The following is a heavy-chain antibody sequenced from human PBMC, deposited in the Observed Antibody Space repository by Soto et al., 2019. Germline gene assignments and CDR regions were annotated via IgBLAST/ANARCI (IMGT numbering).Heavy chain of an antibody. Sequence: HPGGSLRLSCAASGFTFSSYAMSWVRQAPGKGLEWVSAISGSGGSTYYADSVKGRFTISRDNAKNSLYLQMNSLRAEDTAVYYCARGPFYGDYVENGMDVWGQGTTVTVSS. CDR2: ISGSGGST. D-gene: IGHD4-17*01. CDR3: ARGPFYGDYVENGMDV. CDR1: GFTFSSYA. J-gene: IGHJ6*02. V-gene: IGHV3-23*01.